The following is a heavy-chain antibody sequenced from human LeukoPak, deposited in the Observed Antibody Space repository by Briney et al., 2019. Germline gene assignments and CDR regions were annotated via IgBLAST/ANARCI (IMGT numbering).Heavy chain of an antibody. Sequence: GGSLRLSCAASGFTFSSYAMSWVRQAPGKGLEWVSAISGSGGSTYYADSVKGRFTISRDNSKNTLYLQMNSLRAEDTAVYYCAKDPAVIVVVDSDYWGQGTLVTVSS. CDR3: AKDPAVIVVVDSDY. D-gene: IGHD3-22*01. V-gene: IGHV3-23*01. J-gene: IGHJ4*02. CDR2: ISGSGGST. CDR1: GFTFSSYA.